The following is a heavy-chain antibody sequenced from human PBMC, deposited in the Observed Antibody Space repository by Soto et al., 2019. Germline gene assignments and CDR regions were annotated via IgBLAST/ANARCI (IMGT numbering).Heavy chain of an antibody. J-gene: IGHJ3*02. V-gene: IGHV1-69*06. D-gene: IGHD3-10*01. CDR1: GGTFSSYA. Sequence: ASVKVSCKASGGTFSSYATSWVRQAPGQGLEWMGGIIPIFGTANYAQKFQGRVTITADKSTSTAYMELSSLRSEDTAVYYCARDQEYYGSVFVIWGQGTMVTVSS. CDR2: IIPIFGTA. CDR3: ARDQEYYGSVFVI.